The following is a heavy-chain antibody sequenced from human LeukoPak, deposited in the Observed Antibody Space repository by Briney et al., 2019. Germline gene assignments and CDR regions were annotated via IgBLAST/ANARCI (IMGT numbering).Heavy chain of an antibody. CDR3: ARRRTGYYVFDY. CDR2: ISDSAGRT. Sequence: GGSLRLSCAVSGITLSNYGMSWVRQAPGKGLEWVAGISDSAGRTKYADSVKGRFTISRDNSKNTLYLQMNSLRADDTAVYYCARRRTGYYVFDYWGQGSLVAVSS. V-gene: IGHV3-23*01. CDR1: GITLSNYG. D-gene: IGHD3/OR15-3a*01. J-gene: IGHJ4*02.